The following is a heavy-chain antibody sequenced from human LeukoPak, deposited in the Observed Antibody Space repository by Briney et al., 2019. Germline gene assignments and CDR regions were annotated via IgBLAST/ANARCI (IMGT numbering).Heavy chain of an antibody. CDR1: GFTFSSYA. CDR3: AELGITMIGGV. J-gene: IGHJ6*04. CDR2: ITGSGGGT. Sequence: GGSLRLSCAASGFTFSSYAMSWVRQAPGKGLEWVSTITGSGGGTYYADSVKGRFSISRDNAKNSLYLQMNSLRAEDTAVYYCAELGITMIGGVWGKGTTVTISS. V-gene: IGHV3-23*01. D-gene: IGHD3-10*02.